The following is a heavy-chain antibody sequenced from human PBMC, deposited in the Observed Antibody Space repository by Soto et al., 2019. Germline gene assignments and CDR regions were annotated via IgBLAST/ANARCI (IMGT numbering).Heavy chain of an antibody. CDR2: INPDGSRT. V-gene: IGHV3-74*01. CDR3: ARVGVNTYYFDT. D-gene: IGHD4-17*01. CDR1: GFTFSNYW. Sequence: PGGSLRLSCAASGFTFSNYWMHWVRQTPGKGLVWVSRINPDGSRTSYADSVRGRFTISRDNAKNTLYLQMNSLGADDTAVYYCARVGVNTYYFDTGGGGPLATVPS. J-gene: IGHJ4*01.